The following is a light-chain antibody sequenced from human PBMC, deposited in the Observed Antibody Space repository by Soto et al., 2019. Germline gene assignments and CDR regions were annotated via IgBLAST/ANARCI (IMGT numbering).Light chain of an antibody. CDR3: QLYNTFPWT. J-gene: IGKJ1*01. CDR1: ESISSW. V-gene: IGKV1-5*03. CDR2: KAS. Sequence: DTQMTQSPSTLSASVGDRVTITCRASESISSWLAWYQQKPGKAPKLLIYKASSLESGVPSRFSGRGTGTEVTLTIGSLQPDAFATYYCQLYNTFPWTFGQGTKVELK.